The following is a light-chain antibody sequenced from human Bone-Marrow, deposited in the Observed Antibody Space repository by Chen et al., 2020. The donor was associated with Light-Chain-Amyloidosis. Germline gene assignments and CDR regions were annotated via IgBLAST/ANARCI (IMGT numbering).Light chain of an antibody. Sequence: NFMLTQPHSVSESPGKTVIISCTRSGGSIASNYVQWYQQRPGSAPTTVIYEDNQRPSGVPDRFSGSIDSSSNSASLTISGLKTEDEADYYCQSYDSTNRVFGGGTKLTVL. J-gene: IGLJ3*02. V-gene: IGLV6-57*03. CDR1: GGSIASNY. CDR2: EDN. CDR3: QSYDSTNRV.